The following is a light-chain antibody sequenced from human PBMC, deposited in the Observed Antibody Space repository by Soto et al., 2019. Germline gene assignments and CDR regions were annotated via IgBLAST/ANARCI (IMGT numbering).Light chain of an antibody. Sequence: EVVMTQSPATLSMSPGERATLSCRAIQSVSRNLAWYQQKPGQAPRLLIYGASTRATGIPARVSGSGSGTEFTLTISSLQSEDFAVYYCQQSGTFGQGTRLEIK. V-gene: IGKV3-15*01. CDR1: QSVSRN. CDR2: GAS. J-gene: IGKJ5*01. CDR3: QQSGT.